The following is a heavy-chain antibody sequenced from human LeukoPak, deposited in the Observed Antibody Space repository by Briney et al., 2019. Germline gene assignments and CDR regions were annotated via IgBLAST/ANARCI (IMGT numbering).Heavy chain of an antibody. CDR2: ISSNGGST. CDR3: ARDAKSEGDMGISSLDV. V-gene: IGHV3-64*01. CDR1: GFTFSSYA. D-gene: IGHD3-16*01. Sequence: GGSLRLSCAASGFTFSSYAMHWVRQAPGMGLEYVSAISSNGGSTYYANSVKGRFTISRDNADDSVHLQMKRLRAEDTAVYYCARDAKSEGDMGISSLDVWGQGTLVTVSS. J-gene: IGHJ3*01.